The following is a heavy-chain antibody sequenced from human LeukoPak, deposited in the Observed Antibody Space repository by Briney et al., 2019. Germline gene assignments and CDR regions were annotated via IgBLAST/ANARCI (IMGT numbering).Heavy chain of an antibody. V-gene: IGHV1-2*02. D-gene: IGHD1-1*01. CDR1: GYTFTGYY. CDR3: ARATNTDPYGMDV. Sequence: VAPVKVSCKASGYTFTGYYMHWVRQAPGQGLEWMGWINPNSGGTNYAQKFQGRVTMTRDTSISTAYMELSRLRSDDTAVYYCARATNTDPYGMDVWGQGTTVTVSS. CDR2: INPNSGGT. J-gene: IGHJ6*02.